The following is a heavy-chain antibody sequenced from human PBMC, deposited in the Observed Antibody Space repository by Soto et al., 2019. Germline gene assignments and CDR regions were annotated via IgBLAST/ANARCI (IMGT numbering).Heavy chain of an antibody. V-gene: IGHV1-2*02. CDR2: LNPNSGGT. J-gene: IGHJ5*02. Sequence: QVQLVQSGAEVKKPGASVKVSCKASGYTFTGYYMHWVRQAPGQGLEWMGWLNPNSGGTNYAQKFQGRVTMTRDTSISTAYMELSRLRSDDTAVYYCARGAVVAADRPPYNWFDPWGQGTLVTVSS. CDR1: GYTFTGYY. CDR3: ARGAVVAADRPPYNWFDP. D-gene: IGHD6-6*01.